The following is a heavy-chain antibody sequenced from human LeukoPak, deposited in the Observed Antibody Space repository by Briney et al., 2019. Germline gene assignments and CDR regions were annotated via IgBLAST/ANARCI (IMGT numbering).Heavy chain of an antibody. CDR1: GFTFSTYA. Sequence: GGSLRLSCAASGFTFSTYAMNWVRQAPGKGLEWVSVIYSGGSTYYADSVKGRFTISRDNSKNTLYLQMNSLRAEDTAVYYCARMEMSKWGQGTLVTVSS. V-gene: IGHV3-53*01. J-gene: IGHJ4*02. CDR2: IYSGGST. CDR3: ARMEMSK. D-gene: IGHD5-24*01.